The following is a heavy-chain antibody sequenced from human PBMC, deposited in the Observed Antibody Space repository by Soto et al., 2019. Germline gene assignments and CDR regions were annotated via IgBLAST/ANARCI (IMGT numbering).Heavy chain of an antibody. CDR3: ARGRYYYDSSAYPCGMDV. J-gene: IGHJ6*02. D-gene: IGHD3-22*01. CDR1: GFTFSSYA. CDR2: IVGSGSST. Sequence: EVHLLESGGGLVQPGGSLRLSCAASGFTFSSYAMNWVRQVPGKGLEWVSIIVGSGSSTYNADSVQGRFTSSRDNSRNTLHLQMNSLRAEDTAVYYCARGRYYYDSSAYPCGMDVWGQGTTVTVSS. V-gene: IGHV3-23*01.